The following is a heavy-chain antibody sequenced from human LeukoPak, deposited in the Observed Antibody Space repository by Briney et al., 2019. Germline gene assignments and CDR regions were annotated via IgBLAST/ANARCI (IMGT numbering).Heavy chain of an antibody. CDR1: GGSISSSSYY. D-gene: IGHD4-23*01. CDR2: IYYSGST. J-gene: IGHJ1*01. V-gene: IGHV4-39*07. Sequence: SETLSLTCTVSGGSISSSSYYWGWIRQPPGKGLEWIGSIYYSGSTYYNPSLKSRVTISVDTSKNQFSLKLSSVTAADTAVYYCAASTVVTFAEYFQHWGQGTLVTVSS. CDR3: AASTVVTFAEYFQH.